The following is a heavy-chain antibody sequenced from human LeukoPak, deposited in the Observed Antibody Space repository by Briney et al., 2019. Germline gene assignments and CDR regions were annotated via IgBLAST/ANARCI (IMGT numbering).Heavy chain of an antibody. CDR2: IYTSGTT. CDR1: GGSISTGSISSYY. J-gene: IGHJ4*02. Sequence: SETLSLTCTVSGGSISTGSISSYYWSWVRQPAGKGLEWIGRIYTSGTTNYSPSLKSRVTMSVDTSKNQFSLKVNSVTAADTAVYYCARGAPSDYWGQGTLVTVSS. V-gene: IGHV4-4*07. CDR3: ARGAPSDY.